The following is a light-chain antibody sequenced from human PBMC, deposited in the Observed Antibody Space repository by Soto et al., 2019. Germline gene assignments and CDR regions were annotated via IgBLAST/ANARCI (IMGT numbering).Light chain of an antibody. CDR2: LNSDGSH. V-gene: IGLV4-69*01. CDR1: SGHSSYA. J-gene: IGLJ2*01. Sequence: QLVLTQSPSASASLGASVKLTCTLSSGHSSYAIAWHQQQPEKGPRYLMKLNSDGSHSKGDGIPDRFSGSSSGAERYLTISRIQSEDEADYYCQTWGTGIQVFGGGTKVT. CDR3: QTWGTGIQV.